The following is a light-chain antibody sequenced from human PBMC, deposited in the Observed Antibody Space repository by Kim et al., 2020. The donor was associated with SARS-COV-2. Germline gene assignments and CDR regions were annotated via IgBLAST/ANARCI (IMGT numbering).Light chain of an antibody. V-gene: IGKV6-21*01. J-gene: IGKJ1*01. CDR1: QDIAGS. Sequence: EIVLTQSPDFQSVTPKEKVTITCRASQDIAGSLHWYQQKPDQPPKLLIKFSSQPFSGVPSRFSGSGSGTEFTLTINGQEAEDAATYYCPQSSGLPWTFGQGTKVDIK. CDR3: PQSSGLPWT. CDR2: FSS.